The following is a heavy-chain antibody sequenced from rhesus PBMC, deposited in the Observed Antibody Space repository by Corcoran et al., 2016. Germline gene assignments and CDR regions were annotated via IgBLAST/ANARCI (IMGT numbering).Heavy chain of an antibody. V-gene: IGHV4-127*01. CDR2: IGG. D-gene: IGHD1-1*01. CDR1: GDSIISGYA. Sequence: QVQLKESGPGLVKPSETLSLTCTVSGDSIISGYAWSWSRQPPGKGLEWIGYIGGYYHPAPQSRVTVLKDTSKNQFSLNRTSLTAADTALYYCACGLNSGAPNCGLGSWGQGVVVTVSS. CDR3: ACGLNSGAPNCGLGS. J-gene: IGHJ6*01.